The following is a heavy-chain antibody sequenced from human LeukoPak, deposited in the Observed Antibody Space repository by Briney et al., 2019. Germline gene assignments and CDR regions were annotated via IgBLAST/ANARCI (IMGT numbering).Heavy chain of an antibody. CDR1: GFTFSTYN. V-gene: IGHV3-48*01. Sequence: GGSLRLSCAASGFTFSTYNMNWVRQAPGKGLEWVSYISSGSSTIYYADSVRGRFTISRDNAKNSLYLQMNSLRAEDTAVYYCASGLSYNAYYYMDVWGKGTTVTVSS. CDR3: ASGLSYNAYYYMDV. D-gene: IGHD1-1*01. J-gene: IGHJ6*03. CDR2: ISSGSSTI.